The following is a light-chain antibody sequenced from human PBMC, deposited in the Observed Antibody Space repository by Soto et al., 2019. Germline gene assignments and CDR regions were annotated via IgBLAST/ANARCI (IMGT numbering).Light chain of an antibody. J-gene: IGKJ2*01. CDR3: QQYGSSPPFT. Sequence: EIVLTQSPGTLSLSPGERATLSCRASQSVSSTYIAWYQQNPGRAPRLLIYGASSRATGIPDRFSGSGSGTDFTLTISSLEPEDFAVYFCQQYGSSPPFTFGQGTKVEIK. CDR1: QSVSSTY. V-gene: IGKV3-20*01. CDR2: GAS.